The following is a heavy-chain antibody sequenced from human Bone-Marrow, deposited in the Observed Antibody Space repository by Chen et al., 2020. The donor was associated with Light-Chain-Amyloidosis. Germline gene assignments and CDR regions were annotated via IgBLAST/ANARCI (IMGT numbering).Heavy chain of an antibody. CDR3: VKDIEQYQLLFGLGY. D-gene: IGHD2-2*01. J-gene: IGHJ4*02. CDR1: GFTFDDFT. Sequence: EVQLVESGGVVVQPGGSLILSCAASGFTFDDFTMHWVRQVPGKGLEWVSLISWDGRSTYYADSVKGRFTISRDNSKNSLYLQMNSLRTEDTALYYCVKDIEQYQLLFGLGYWGQGTLVTVSS. CDR2: ISWDGRST. V-gene: IGHV3-43*01.